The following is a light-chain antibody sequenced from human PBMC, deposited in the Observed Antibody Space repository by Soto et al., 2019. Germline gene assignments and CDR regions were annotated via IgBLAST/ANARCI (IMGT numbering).Light chain of an antibody. CDR3: QQYGSP. Sequence: EIVLRQSPGTLSLSPGERATLSCRASQSVSSSYLAWYQQKPGQAPRLLIYGASSRTTGIPDRFSGSGSGTDFTLTISRLEPEDFAVYYCQQYGSPFGQGTKVDIK. J-gene: IGKJ1*01. V-gene: IGKV3-20*01. CDR1: QSVSSSY. CDR2: GAS.